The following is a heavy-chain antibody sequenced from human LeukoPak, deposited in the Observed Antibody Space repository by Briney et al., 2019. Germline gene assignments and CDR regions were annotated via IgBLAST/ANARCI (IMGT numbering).Heavy chain of an antibody. CDR1: GGSISSSSYY. CDR2: IYYSGST. CDR3: ARGTVVCFDY. Sequence: PSETLSLTCTVSGGSISSSSYYWGWIRQPPGKGLEWIGSIYYSGSTYYNPSLKSRVTISVDTSKNQFSLKLSSVTAADTAVYYCARGTVVCFDYWGQGTLVTVSS. V-gene: IGHV4-39*07. J-gene: IGHJ4*02. D-gene: IGHD3/OR15-3a*01.